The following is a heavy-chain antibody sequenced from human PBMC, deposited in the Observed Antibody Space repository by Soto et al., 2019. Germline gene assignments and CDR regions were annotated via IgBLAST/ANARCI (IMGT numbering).Heavy chain of an antibody. D-gene: IGHD6-13*01. CDR2: IYYSGST. CDR3: ARRAAAGVYNWFDP. J-gene: IGHJ5*02. CDR1: GGSISSSSYY. Sequence: SETLSLTCTASGGSISSSSYYWGWIRQPPGKGLEWIGSIYYSGSTYYNPSLKSRVTISVDTSKNQFSLKLSSVTAADTAVYYCARRAAAGVYNWFDPWGQGTLVTVSS. V-gene: IGHV4-39*01.